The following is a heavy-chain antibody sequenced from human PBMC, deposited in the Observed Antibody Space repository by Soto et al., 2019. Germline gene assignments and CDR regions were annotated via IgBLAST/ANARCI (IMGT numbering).Heavy chain of an antibody. J-gene: IGHJ4*02. CDR3: ARDRSSSAL. Sequence: QVQLVQSGAEVKKPGASVKVSCKASGYTFTNYDISWVRQAPGQGLEWMGWISAYNADTNYAQKIQERVTMTTDISARTAYMELMSLRSDDTALHYCARDRSSSALWGQGTLVTVSS. V-gene: IGHV1-18*01. CDR1: GYTFTNYD. D-gene: IGHD6-13*01. CDR2: ISAYNADT.